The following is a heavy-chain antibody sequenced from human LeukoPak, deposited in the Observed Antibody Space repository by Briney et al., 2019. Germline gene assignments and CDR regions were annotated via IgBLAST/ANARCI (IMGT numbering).Heavy chain of an antibody. V-gene: IGHV1-69*05. CDR3: ARANTIVGAFFDY. D-gene: IGHD1-26*01. CDR1: GGTFSSYA. Sequence: ASVKVSCKASGGTFSSYAISWVRRAPGQGLEWIGRIIPIFGTANYAQKFQGRVTITTDESKSTAYMELCSLRSEDTAVYYCARANTIVGAFFDYWGQGTLVTVSS. CDR2: IIPIFGTA. J-gene: IGHJ4*02.